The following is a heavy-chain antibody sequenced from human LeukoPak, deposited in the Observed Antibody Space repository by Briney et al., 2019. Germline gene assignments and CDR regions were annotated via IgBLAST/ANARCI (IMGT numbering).Heavy chain of an antibody. D-gene: IGHD3-16*01. CDR1: GYTFTGYY. CDR3: AREERGRETFDY. J-gene: IGHJ4*02. CDR2: INPNSGGT. V-gene: IGHV1-2*02. Sequence: ASVKVSCKASGYTFTGYYMHWVRQAPRQGLEWMGWINPNSGGTNYAQKFQGRVTMTRDTSISTAYMELSRLRSDDTAEYYCAREERGRETFDYWGQGTLVTVSS.